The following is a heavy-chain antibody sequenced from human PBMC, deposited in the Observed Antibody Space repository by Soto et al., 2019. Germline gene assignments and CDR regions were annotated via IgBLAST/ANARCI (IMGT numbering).Heavy chain of an antibody. Sequence: SETLSLTCAVSGGSVGSSNWWYAVRQLQGKGLEWIGEIYHSGSTNYNPSLKSRVTISVDKSKNQFSLKLSSVTAADTAVYYCARGNQYSSSWPFDYWGQGTLVTVSS. CDR2: IYHSGST. J-gene: IGHJ4*02. CDR3: ARGNQYSSSWPFDY. CDR1: GGSVGSSNW. V-gene: IGHV4-4*02. D-gene: IGHD6-13*01.